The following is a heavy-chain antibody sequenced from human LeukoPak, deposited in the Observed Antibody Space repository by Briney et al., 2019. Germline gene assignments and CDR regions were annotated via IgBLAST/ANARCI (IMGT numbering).Heavy chain of an antibody. Sequence: ASVKVSCKSSGYTFTGYYMHWVRQAPGQGLEWMGWINPNSGGTNYAQKFQGWVTMTRDTSISTAYMELSRLRSDDTAVYYCARDSSSSWYETASLYFDYWGQGTLVTVSS. CDR1: GYTFTGYY. CDR3: ARDSSSSWYETASLYFDY. J-gene: IGHJ4*02. CDR2: INPNSGGT. D-gene: IGHD6-13*01. V-gene: IGHV1-2*04.